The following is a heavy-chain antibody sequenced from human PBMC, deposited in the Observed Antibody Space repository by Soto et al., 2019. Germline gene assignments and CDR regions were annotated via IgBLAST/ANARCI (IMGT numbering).Heavy chain of an antibody. CDR2: IYTGDSDT. Sequence: PGESLNISCKGSGYSFTSYWIGWLRQMPWKALEWMGIIYTGDSDTRYSPSFQGQVTISADKSISTAYLQWSSLKASDTAMYYCALPSWNHRGDAFDIWGQGTMVTVSS. D-gene: IGHD3-10*01. J-gene: IGHJ3*02. CDR1: GYSFTSYW. CDR3: ALPSWNHRGDAFDI. V-gene: IGHV5-51*01.